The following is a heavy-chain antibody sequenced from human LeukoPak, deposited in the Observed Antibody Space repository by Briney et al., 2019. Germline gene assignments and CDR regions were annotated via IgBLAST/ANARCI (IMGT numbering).Heavy chain of an antibody. CDR3: ARGGAYYYDSSGYISGIDSAFDI. CDR1: GGSISSTNYY. D-gene: IGHD3-22*01. V-gene: IGHV4-39*07. J-gene: IGHJ3*02. Sequence: SETLSLTCTVSGGSISSTNYYWGWIRQPPGKGLEWIGSIYYSGSTYYNPSLKSRVTISVDTSKNHFSLKLSSVTAADTAVYYCARGGAYYYDSSGYISGIDSAFDIWGQGTMVTVSS. CDR2: IYYSGST.